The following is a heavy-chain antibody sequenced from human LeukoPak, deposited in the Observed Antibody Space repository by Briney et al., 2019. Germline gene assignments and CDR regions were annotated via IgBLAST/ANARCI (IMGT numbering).Heavy chain of an antibody. J-gene: IGHJ4*02. V-gene: IGHV3-23*01. Sequence: GGSLRLSCAASGFTFSSYAMSWVRQAPGKGLEWVSAISGSGGSTYYADSVKGRFTISRDNSKNTLYLQRNSLRAEDTAVYYCANLYSSGWYMFDYGGQGTLVTVSS. CDR2: ISGSGGST. CDR1: GFTFSSYA. D-gene: IGHD6-19*01. CDR3: ANLYSSGWYMFDY.